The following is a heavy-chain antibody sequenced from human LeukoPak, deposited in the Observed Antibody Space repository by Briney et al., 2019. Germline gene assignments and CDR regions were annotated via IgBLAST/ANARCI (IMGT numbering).Heavy chain of an antibody. D-gene: IGHD3-10*01. V-gene: IGHV3-23*01. Sequence: GGSLRLSCAASGFTFSSYAMSWVRQAPGKGLEWVSAISGSGGSTYYADSVRGRFTISRDKSKNTLFLQMNSLRAEDTAIYYCAKDRSLFGDYWGQGTLVTVSS. CDR1: GFTFSSYA. CDR3: AKDRSLFGDY. J-gene: IGHJ4*02. CDR2: ISGSGGST.